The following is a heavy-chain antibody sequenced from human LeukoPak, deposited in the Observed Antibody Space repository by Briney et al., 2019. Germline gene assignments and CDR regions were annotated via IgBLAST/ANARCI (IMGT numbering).Heavy chain of an antibody. CDR3: ARDLHRVVVRGVPHYYYYMDV. D-gene: IGHD3-10*01. J-gene: IGHJ6*03. CDR2: IRYDGSNK. CDR1: GFTFSSYG. Sequence: GGSLRLSCAASGFTFSSYGMHWVRQAPGKGLEWVAFIRYDGSNKYYADSVKGRFTISRDNSKNTLYLQMNSLRSDDTAVYYCARDLHRVVVRGVPHYYYYMDVWGKGTTVTISS. V-gene: IGHV3-30*02.